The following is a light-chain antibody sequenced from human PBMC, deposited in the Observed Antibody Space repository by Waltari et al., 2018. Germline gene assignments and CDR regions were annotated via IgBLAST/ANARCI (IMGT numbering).Light chain of an antibody. CDR3: QQLHSPGYT. CDR2: SAS. Sequence: IQLTQSPSSLSASVGDRVTITCRASQGISNYLAWYQQKPGKVPKLLIHSASTLQSGVPSRFSGSASGTDFTLTISSLQPEDFATYYCQQLHSPGYTFGQGTKLEIK. J-gene: IGKJ2*01. CDR1: QGISNY. V-gene: IGKV1-9*01.